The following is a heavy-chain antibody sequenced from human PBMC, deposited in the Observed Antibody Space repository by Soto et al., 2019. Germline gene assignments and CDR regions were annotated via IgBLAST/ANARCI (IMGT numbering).Heavy chain of an antibody. CDR3: ATTHSLGYCSSTSCYGYYYYYMDV. J-gene: IGHJ6*03. V-gene: IGHV1-8*01. Sequence: ASVKVSCKASGYTFTSYDINWVRQATGQGLEWMGWMNPNSGNTGYAQKLQGRVTMTRNTSISTAYMKLSSLRSEDTAVYYCATTHSLGYCSSTSCYGYYYYYMDVWGKGTTVTVSS. CDR2: MNPNSGNT. CDR1: GYTFTSYD. D-gene: IGHD2-2*01.